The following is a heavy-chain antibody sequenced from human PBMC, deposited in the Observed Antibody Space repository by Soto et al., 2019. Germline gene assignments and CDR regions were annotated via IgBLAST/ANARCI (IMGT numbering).Heavy chain of an antibody. CDR3: ATKRSGGLQFFDL. Sequence: QVQLQESGPGLVKPSGTLSLTCVVSGGSISSTNWWSWVRQPPGKGLEWIGDIYHSGSTNYNPSLKSRLTLSVDKSKNQFSLKLTSVTAADTAVYYCATKRSGGLQFFDLWGRGTLVTVSS. V-gene: IGHV4-4*02. J-gene: IGHJ2*01. D-gene: IGHD3-3*01. CDR1: GGSISSTNW. CDR2: IYHSGST.